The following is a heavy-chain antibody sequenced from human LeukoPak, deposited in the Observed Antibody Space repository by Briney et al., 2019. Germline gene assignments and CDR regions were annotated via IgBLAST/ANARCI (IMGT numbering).Heavy chain of an antibody. D-gene: IGHD4-23*01. V-gene: IGHV3-66*01. J-gene: IGHJ4*02. Sequence: GGSLRLSCAASGFTVSSNYMSWVRQAPGKGLEWVSVIYSGGSTYYADSVKGRFTISRDNSKNTLYLQMNSLRAEDTAVYYCATPYGGQAFDYWGQGTLVTVSS. CDR2: IYSGGST. CDR1: GFTVSSNY. CDR3: ATPYGGQAFDY.